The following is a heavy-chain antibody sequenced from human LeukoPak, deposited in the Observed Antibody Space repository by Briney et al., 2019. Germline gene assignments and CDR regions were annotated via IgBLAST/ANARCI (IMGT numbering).Heavy chain of an antibody. J-gene: IGHJ3*02. Sequence: GRSLRLSCAASGFTFSSYGMHWVRQAPGKGLEWVAVISYDGSNKYCADSVKGRFTISRDNSKNTPYLQMNSLRAEDTAVYYCAKDGARDYDYVWGSYRYTEAFDIWGQGTMVTVSS. D-gene: IGHD3-16*02. V-gene: IGHV3-30*18. CDR2: ISYDGSNK. CDR3: AKDGARDYDYVWGSYRYTEAFDI. CDR1: GFTFSSYG.